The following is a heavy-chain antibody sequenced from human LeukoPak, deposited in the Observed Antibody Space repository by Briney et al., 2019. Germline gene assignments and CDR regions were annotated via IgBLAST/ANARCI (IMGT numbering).Heavy chain of an antibody. J-gene: IGHJ4*02. CDR3: ARETTQIAAAGTSEYYFDY. CDR1: GFTFSSYA. V-gene: IGHV3-30*04. CDR2: ISYDGSNK. D-gene: IGHD6-13*01. Sequence: GGSLRLSCAASGFTFSSYAMHWVRQAPGKGLEWVAVISYDGSNKYYADSVKGRFTISRDNSKNTLYLQMNSLRAEDTAVYYCARETTQIAAAGTSEYYFDYWGQGTLVTVSS.